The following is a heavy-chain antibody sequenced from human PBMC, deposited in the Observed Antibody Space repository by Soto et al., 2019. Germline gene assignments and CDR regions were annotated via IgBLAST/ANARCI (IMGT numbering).Heavy chain of an antibody. J-gene: IGHJ4*02. CDR3: ARAAPFNYGCNSGFDC. D-gene: IGHD4-17*01. CDR2: IKSDGSGT. V-gene: IGHV3-74*01. CDR1: GFTFSSDW. Sequence: EVQLVESGGGLVQPGGSLRLSCAASGFTFSSDWMHWVRKAPGKGLVWVSHIKSDGSGTKYADSVKGRFTISRDNAKNTVYLQMNSLRAEDTAVYYCARAAPFNYGCNSGFDCWGQGTLVTVSS.